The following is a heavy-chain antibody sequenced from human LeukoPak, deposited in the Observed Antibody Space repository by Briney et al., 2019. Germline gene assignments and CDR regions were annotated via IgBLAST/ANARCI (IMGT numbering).Heavy chain of an antibody. V-gene: IGHV5-51*01. CDR2: IYPGDSDT. J-gene: IGHJ4*02. CDR3: ARHALKWDQLSHFDY. CDR1: GYSFTSYW. D-gene: IGHD1-26*01. Sequence: GESLKISCKGSGYSFTSYWIGWVRQMPGKGLEWMGIIYPGDSDTRYSPSFQGQVTISADKSISTAYLQWSSLKASDTAMYYCARHALKWDQLSHFDYWGQGTLVTVSS.